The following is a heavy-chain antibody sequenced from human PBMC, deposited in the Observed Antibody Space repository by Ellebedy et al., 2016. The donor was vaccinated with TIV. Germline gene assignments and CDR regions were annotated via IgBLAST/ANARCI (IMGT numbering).Heavy chain of an antibody. J-gene: IGHJ4*02. V-gene: IGHV3-23*01. D-gene: IGHD6-13*01. CDR1: GFTFSSYA. CDR3: ARLGVIAAAGVGDY. Sequence: GESLKISCAASGFTFSSYAMSWVRQAPGKGLEWVSGISGFEQTTHYADSVEGRFAISRDNSKNTLYLQMNSLRVEDTAVYYCARLGVIAAAGVGDYWGQGTPVIVSS. CDR2: ISGFEQTT.